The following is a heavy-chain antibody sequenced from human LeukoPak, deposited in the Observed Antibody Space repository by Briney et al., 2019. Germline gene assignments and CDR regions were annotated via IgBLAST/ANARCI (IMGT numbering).Heavy chain of an antibody. Sequence: GGSLRLSCAASGFTFSSYSMNLVRQAPGKGLEWVSSISSSSSYIYYADSVKGRFTISRDNAKNSLYLQMNSLRAEDTAVYYCARGVLVYYYDSSGYSSWGQGTLVTVSS. CDR2: ISSSSSYI. J-gene: IGHJ4*02. CDR3: ARGVLVYYYDSSGYSS. D-gene: IGHD3-22*01. CDR1: GFTFSSYS. V-gene: IGHV3-21*01.